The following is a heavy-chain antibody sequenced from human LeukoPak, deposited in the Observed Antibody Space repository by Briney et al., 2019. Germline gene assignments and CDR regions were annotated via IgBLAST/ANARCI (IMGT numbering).Heavy chain of an antibody. J-gene: IGHJ6*03. CDR1: GGSFSGYY. CDR2: INHSGST. CDR3: ARKGGYYYGSGSYSRYYYMDV. Sequence: SETLSLTCAVYGGSFSGYYWSWIRQPPGKGLEWIGEINHSGSTNYNPSLKSRVTISVDTSKNQFSLKLSSVTAADTAVYYCARKGGYYYGSGSYSRYYYMDVWGKGTTVIVSS. V-gene: IGHV4-34*01. D-gene: IGHD3-10*01.